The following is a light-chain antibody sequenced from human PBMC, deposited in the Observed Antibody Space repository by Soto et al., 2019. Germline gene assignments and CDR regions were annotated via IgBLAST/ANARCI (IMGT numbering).Light chain of an antibody. Sequence: EVVMTQSPGTLSLSPGEAATLSCRASQSVSGNYLAWYQQKPGQSPRLVIYDASSRATGIPDRFSGSGSGTEFTLTISSLQPDDFATYYCQHYNSYGTFGQGTKVDIK. CDR3: QHYNSYGT. J-gene: IGKJ1*01. CDR1: QSVSGNY. V-gene: IGKV3-20*01. CDR2: DAS.